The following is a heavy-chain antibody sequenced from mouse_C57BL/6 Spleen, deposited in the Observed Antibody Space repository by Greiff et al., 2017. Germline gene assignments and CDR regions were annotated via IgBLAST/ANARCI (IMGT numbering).Heavy chain of an antibody. CDR1: GYTFTDYY. J-gene: IGHJ1*03. D-gene: IGHD2-4*01. CDR3: ASDDDDGDWYCDV. V-gene: IGHV1-19*01. CDR2: INPYNGGT. Sequence: VQPQQSGPVLVKPGASVKMSCKASGYTFTDYYLNWVKPSHGKSLEWIGVINPYNGGTSYNQKFKGKATLTVDKSSSTAYMELNSRTSEDYAVYYCASDDDDGDWYCDVWGTGTTVTVSS.